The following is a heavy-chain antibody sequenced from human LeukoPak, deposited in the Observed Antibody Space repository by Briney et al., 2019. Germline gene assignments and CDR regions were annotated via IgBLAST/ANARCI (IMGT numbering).Heavy chain of an antibody. Sequence: GGSLRLSCVASGFTVSSYYMIWVRQAPGKGLERVSVIHGDGRIRYADSVRGRFTISRDNSRNTLYLQMNNLRVEDTAVYYCARGRGLGVVSPYFDYWGQGTLLTVSS. CDR3: ARGRGLGVVSPYFDY. D-gene: IGHD3-3*01. V-gene: IGHV3-53*01. J-gene: IGHJ4*02. CDR1: GFTVSSYY. CDR2: IHGDGRI.